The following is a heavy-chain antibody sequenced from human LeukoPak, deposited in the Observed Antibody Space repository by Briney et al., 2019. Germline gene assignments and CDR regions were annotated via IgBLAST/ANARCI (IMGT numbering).Heavy chain of an antibody. CDR1: GGSISRYY. Sequence: SETLSLTCTVSGGSISRYYWSWIRQPPGKGLEGSGYIYYSGSTNYNPSLQSRVTISVDTSKNQFSLKLSSVTAADTAVYYCARYDYVWGYGMDVWGQGTTVTVSS. D-gene: IGHD3-16*01. V-gene: IGHV4-59*01. CDR2: IYYSGST. J-gene: IGHJ6*02. CDR3: ARYDYVWGYGMDV.